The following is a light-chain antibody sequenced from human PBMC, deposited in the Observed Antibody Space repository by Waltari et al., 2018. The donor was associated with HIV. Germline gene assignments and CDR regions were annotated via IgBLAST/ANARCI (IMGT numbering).Light chain of an antibody. CDR2: GAS. V-gene: IGKV3-20*01. J-gene: IGKJ4*01. CDR3: QQYGSSPPLT. CDR1: QSVSRSY. Sequence: EIVLTQSPGTLSLSPGESATLSCRASQSVSRSYLAWYQQKPGQAPRLLIYGASSRATGIPDRFSGSGSGTDFTLAISRLEPEDFAVYYCQQYGSSPPLTFGGGTKVGIK.